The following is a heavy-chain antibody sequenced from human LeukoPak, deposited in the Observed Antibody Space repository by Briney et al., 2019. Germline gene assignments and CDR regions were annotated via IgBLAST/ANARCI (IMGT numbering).Heavy chain of an antibody. D-gene: IGHD3-22*01. CDR2: IKQDGSEK. CDR1: EFIISPYS. V-gene: IGHV3-7*01. J-gene: IGHJ3*02. CDR3: ASAIHHYLASSGSFDI. Sequence: GGSLRLSCADSEFIISPYSRSWVRQAPGKGLEWVANIKQDGSEKYNVDSAKGRFTISRDNAKNSVSLQMHSLRVEDTAVYYCASAIHHYLASSGSFDIWGQGTMVTVSS.